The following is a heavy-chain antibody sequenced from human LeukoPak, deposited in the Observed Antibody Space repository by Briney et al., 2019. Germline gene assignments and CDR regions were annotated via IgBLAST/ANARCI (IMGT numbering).Heavy chain of an antibody. CDR3: ARGMLRGYYYYMDV. CDR1: GYTFTSYD. V-gene: IGHV1-8*01. CDR2: MNPNSGNT. Sequence: ASVKVSCKASGYTFTSYDINWVRQAPGRGLEWMGWMNPNSGNTGYAQKFQGRVTMTRNTSISTAYMELSSLRSEDTAVYYCARGMLRGYYYYMDVWGKGTTVTVSS. J-gene: IGHJ6*03. D-gene: IGHD3-16*01.